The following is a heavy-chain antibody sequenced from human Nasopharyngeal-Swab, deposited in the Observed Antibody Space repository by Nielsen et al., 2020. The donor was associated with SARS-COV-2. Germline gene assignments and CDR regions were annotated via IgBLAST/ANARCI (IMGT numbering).Heavy chain of an antibody. Sequence: SETLSLTCTVSGGSISSSSYYWGWIRQPPGKGLEWIGSIYYSGSTYYNPSLKSRVTTSVDTSKNQFSLKLSSVTAADTAVYYCARTGTNSIGYYYYMDVWGKGTTVTVSS. CDR2: IYYSGST. CDR3: ARTGTNSIGYYYYMDV. V-gene: IGHV4-39*01. CDR1: GGSISSSSYY. J-gene: IGHJ6*03. D-gene: IGHD3-10*01.